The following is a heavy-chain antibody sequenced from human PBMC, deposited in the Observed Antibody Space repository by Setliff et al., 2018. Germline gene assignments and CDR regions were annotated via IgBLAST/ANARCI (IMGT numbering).Heavy chain of an antibody. CDR1: GDSISSGNFY. J-gene: IGHJ6*03. Sequence: TLSLTCSVSGDSISSGNFYWTWIRQPAGKGLEWIGHTYTTGRTDYNPSLKSRVTISLDTPKNQFSLSLTSVTAEDTAVYYCARMSGFQYIDVWDKGTTVTVSS. V-gene: IGHV4-61*09. D-gene: IGHD3-3*01. CDR3: ARMSGFQYIDV. CDR2: TYTTGRT.